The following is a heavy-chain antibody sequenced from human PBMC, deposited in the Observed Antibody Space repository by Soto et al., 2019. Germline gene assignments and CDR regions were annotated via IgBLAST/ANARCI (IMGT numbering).Heavy chain of an antibody. Sequence: GESLKISCKASGYSFPYWIAWVRQTPGKGLEWMGVIYPGDSDTRYSPSFQGQVAISVDKSIHTAYLQWGSLKASDTGMYYCARQDGDGLFYFDYWGQGTLVTVS. CDR2: IYPGDSDT. CDR3: ARQDGDGLFYFDY. J-gene: IGHJ4*02. CDR1: GYSFPYW. D-gene: IGHD4-17*01. V-gene: IGHV5-51*01.